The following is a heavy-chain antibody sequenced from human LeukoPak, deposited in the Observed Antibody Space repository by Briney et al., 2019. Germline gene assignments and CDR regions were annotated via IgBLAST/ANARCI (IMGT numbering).Heavy chain of an antibody. V-gene: IGHV1-69*05. Sequence: SVKVSCKASGGTFSSYAISWVRQAPGQGLEWMGRIIPIFGTANYAQKFQGRVTITTDESTSTAYMELSSLRSEDTAVCYCARGPNWGDWYFDLWGRGTLVTVSS. CDR2: IIPIFGTA. CDR1: GGTFSSYA. CDR3: ARGPNWGDWYFDL. D-gene: IGHD7-27*01. J-gene: IGHJ2*01.